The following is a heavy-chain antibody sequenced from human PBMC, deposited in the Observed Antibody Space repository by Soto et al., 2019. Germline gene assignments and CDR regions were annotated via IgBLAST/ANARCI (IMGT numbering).Heavy chain of an antibody. CDR2: IFSSGTT. CDR1: GDSIGSGNKY. CDR3: ARDRLMATAGTARHYFGLDV. Sequence: SETLSLTCTVSGDSIGSGNKYWSWIRQAPGKGLEWIGYIFSSGTTYYNPSLKSRLTISVDTSKNQFSLTLSSVTAADTAVYYCARDRLMATAGTARHYFGLDVWGQGTTVTVSS. D-gene: IGHD5-18*01. V-gene: IGHV4-30-4*01. J-gene: IGHJ6*02.